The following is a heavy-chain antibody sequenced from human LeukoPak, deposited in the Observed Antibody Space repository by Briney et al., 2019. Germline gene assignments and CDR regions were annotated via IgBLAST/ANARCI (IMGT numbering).Heavy chain of an antibody. V-gene: IGHV4-34*01. J-gene: IGHJ4*02. CDR2: INHSGST. D-gene: IGHD5-18*01. CDR3: ARHLGYSYTIDY. Sequence: SETLSLTCAVYGGSFSGYYWSWIRQPPGKGLEWIGEINHSGSTNYNPSLKSRVTISVDTSKNQFSLKLSSVTAADTAVYYCARHLGYSYTIDYWGQGTLVTVSS. CDR1: GGSFSGYY.